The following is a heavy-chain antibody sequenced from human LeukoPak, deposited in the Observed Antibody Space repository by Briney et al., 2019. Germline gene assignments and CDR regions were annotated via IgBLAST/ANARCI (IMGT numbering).Heavy chain of an antibody. D-gene: IGHD1-1*01. CDR3: ARRRKNDVLDY. J-gene: IGHJ4*02. V-gene: IGHV4-38-2*01. CDR1: GYSISSGYY. Sequence: SETLSLTCAVSGYSISSGYYWGWIRQPPGKGLESIGSIHHSGSTYYNPSLKSRVTISVDTSKNQFSLKLSSVTAADTAVYYCARRRKNDVLDYWGQGTLVTVSS. CDR2: IHHSGST.